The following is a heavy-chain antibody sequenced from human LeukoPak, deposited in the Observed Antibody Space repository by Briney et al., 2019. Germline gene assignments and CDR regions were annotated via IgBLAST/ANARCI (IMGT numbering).Heavy chain of an antibody. CDR1: GFSFSSYN. CDR2: IYSGGFT. CDR3: AKTGNPATGDY. J-gene: IGHJ4*02. V-gene: IGHV3-53*01. Sequence: GGSLRLSCAASGFSFSSYNMNWLRQAPGKGLEWVSVIYSGGFTYYADSVKGRFTISRDNSKNTLYLQMNSLRAEDTAVYYCAKTGNPATGDYWGQGTLVTVSS. D-gene: IGHD1-1*01.